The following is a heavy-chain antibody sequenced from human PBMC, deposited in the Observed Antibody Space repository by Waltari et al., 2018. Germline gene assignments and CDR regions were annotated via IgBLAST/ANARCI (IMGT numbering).Heavy chain of an antibody. J-gene: IGHJ4*02. CDR3: AKDSGELGNGDY. V-gene: IGHV3-30*02. D-gene: IGHD1-1*01. CDR1: GFTFSSYG. CDR2: IRDDGSNK. Sequence: QVQLVESGGGVVQPGGSLRLSCAASGFTFSSYGMHWVPQAPGKGLEGVAFIRDDGSNKYYADSVKGRFTISRDNSKNTLYLQMNSLRAEDTAVYYCAKDSGELGNGDYWGQGTLVTVSS.